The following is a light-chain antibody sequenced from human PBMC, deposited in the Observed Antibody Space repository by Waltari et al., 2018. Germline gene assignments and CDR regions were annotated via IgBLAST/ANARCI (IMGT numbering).Light chain of an antibody. CDR3: QQYNTWPLS. CDR1: QSVDND. V-gene: IGKV3-15*01. CDR2: GAS. J-gene: IGKJ3*01. Sequence: EIVMTQSPVTLSVSPGEGATLSCRASQSVDNDLAWYQQKPGQAPSRVIDGASTRATGVPGRFSGGGSGTEFTLTISSLQSEDFAVYYCQQYNTWPLSVGPGTTVDIK.